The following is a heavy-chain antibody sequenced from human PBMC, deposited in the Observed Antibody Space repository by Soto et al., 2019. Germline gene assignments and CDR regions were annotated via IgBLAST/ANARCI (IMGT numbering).Heavy chain of an antibody. V-gene: IGHV4-39*01. D-gene: IGHD3-16*02. CDR3: ARLPESYVWGSYRPPSYGMDV. CDR2: IYYSGST. J-gene: IGHJ6*02. CDR1: GGSISSSSYY. Sequence: QLQLQESGPGLVKPSETLSLTCTVSGGSISSSSYYWGWIRQPPGKGLEWIGSIYYSGSTYYNPSLKSRVTISVDTSKNQFSLKLSSVTAADTAVYYCARLPESYVWGSYRPPSYGMDVWGQGTTVTVSS.